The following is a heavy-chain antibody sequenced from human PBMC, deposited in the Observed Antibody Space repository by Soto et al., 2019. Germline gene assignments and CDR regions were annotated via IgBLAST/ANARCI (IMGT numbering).Heavy chain of an antibody. J-gene: IGHJ6*03. V-gene: IGHV1-18*01. CDR3: ARGGYSGYQRDTEPSYYYYYMDV. CDR2: ISAYNGNT. D-gene: IGHD5-12*01. Sequence: GASVKVSCKASGYIFTSYAISWGRQAPGQGLEWMGWISAYNGNTKFAQKFQGRVTITRDTSASTAYMELSSLRSEDTAVYYCARGGYSGYQRDTEPSYYYYYMDVWGKGTTVTVSS. CDR1: GYIFTSYA.